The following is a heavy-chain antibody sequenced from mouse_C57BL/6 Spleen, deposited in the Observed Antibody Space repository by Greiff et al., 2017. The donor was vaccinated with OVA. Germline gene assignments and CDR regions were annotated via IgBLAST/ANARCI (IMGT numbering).Heavy chain of an antibody. CDR3: TRRWDLAY. Sequence: SGAELVRPGASVTLSCKASGYTFTDYEMHWVKQTPVHGLEWIGAIDPETGGTAYNQKFKGKAILTADKSSSTAYMELRSLTSEDSAVYYCTRRWDLAYWGQGTLVTVSA. D-gene: IGHD4-1*01. CDR1: GYTFTDYE. CDR2: IDPETGGT. V-gene: IGHV1-15*01. J-gene: IGHJ3*01.